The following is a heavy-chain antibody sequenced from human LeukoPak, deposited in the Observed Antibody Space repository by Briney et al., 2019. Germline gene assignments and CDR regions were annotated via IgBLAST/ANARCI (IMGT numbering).Heavy chain of an antibody. CDR1: GYTFTSYA. Sequence: ASVKVSCKASGYTFTSYAMNWVRQAPGQGLEWMGWISAYNGNTNYAQKLQGRVTMTTDTSTSTAYMELRSLRSDDTAVYYCARDEGYSYGHLIDYWGQGTLVTVSS. J-gene: IGHJ4*02. V-gene: IGHV1-18*01. CDR2: ISAYNGNT. D-gene: IGHD5-18*01. CDR3: ARDEGYSYGHLIDY.